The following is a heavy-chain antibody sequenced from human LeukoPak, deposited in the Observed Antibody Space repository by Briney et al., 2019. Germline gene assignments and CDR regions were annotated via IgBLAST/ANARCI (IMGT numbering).Heavy chain of an antibody. J-gene: IGHJ4*02. Sequence: PGGSLRLSCAASGFTVSSNYMSWVRQAPGKGLEWVSVIYSNGATYYAESAKGRFTTSRDNSKNTLYLQMNSLRAEDTAVYYCARENNYYDSSGSGYWGQGTLVTVSS. CDR1: GFTVSSNY. D-gene: IGHD3-22*01. V-gene: IGHV3-53*01. CDR3: ARENNYYDSSGSGY. CDR2: IYSNGAT.